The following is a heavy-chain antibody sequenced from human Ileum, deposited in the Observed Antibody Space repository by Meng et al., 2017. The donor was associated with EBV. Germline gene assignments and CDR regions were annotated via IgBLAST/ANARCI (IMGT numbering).Heavy chain of an antibody. Sequence: QVQVVHSGGEVEMPGASVKVSCKASGYTFTGYYMHWVRQAPGQGLEWMGWINPNSGGTNYAQKFQGWVTMTRDTSISTAYMELSRLRSDDTAVYYCARDWEGSWAVFDYWGQGTLVTVSS. CDR3: ARDWEGSWAVFDY. CDR1: GYTFTGYY. D-gene: IGHD6-13*01. V-gene: IGHV1-2*04. J-gene: IGHJ4*02. CDR2: INPNSGGT.